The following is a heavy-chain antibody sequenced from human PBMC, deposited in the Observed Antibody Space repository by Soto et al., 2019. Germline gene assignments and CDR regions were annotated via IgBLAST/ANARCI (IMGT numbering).Heavy chain of an antibody. CDR1: GYTFTSYD. V-gene: IGHV1-8*01. CDR2: MNPNSGNT. Sequence: ASVKVSCKASGYTFTSYDINWVRQATGQGLEWMGWMNPNSGNTGYAQKFQGRVTMTRNTSISTAYMELSSLRSEDTAVFYCAGGPRIAVAGTRLDYWGQGTLVTVSP. J-gene: IGHJ4*02. CDR3: AGGPRIAVAGTRLDY. D-gene: IGHD6-19*01.